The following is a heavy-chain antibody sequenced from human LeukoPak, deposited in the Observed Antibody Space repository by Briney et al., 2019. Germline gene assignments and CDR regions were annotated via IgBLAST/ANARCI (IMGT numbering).Heavy chain of an antibody. J-gene: IGHJ6*03. D-gene: IGHD6-19*01. CDR3: ARDGLAVAATAYYYYMDV. CDR2: ISSSGSTI. CDR1: GFTFSDYY. Sequence: GGSLRLSCAASGFTFSDYYMSWIRQAPGKGLEWVSYISSSGSTIYYADSVKGRFTISRDNAKNSLYLQMNSLRAEDTAVYYCARDGLAVAATAYYYYMDVWGKGTTVTVSS. V-gene: IGHV3-11*04.